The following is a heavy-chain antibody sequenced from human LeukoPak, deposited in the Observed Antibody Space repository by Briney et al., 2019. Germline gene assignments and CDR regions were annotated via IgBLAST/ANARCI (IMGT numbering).Heavy chain of an antibody. J-gene: IGHJ4*02. D-gene: IGHD3-3*01. CDR3: ARGSDFWSGYPV. CDR1: SGSLSGYY. CDR2: INHSGSA. Sequence: PSETLSLTCAVYSGSLSGYYWSWIRQTPGKGLEWIGEINHSGSANYNPSLKSRVTISVDTSKNQFSLKLSSVTAADTAVYYCARGSDFWSGYPVWGQGTLVTVSS. V-gene: IGHV4-34*01.